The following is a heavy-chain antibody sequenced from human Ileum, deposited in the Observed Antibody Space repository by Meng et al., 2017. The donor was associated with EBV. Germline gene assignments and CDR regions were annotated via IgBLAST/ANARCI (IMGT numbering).Heavy chain of an antibody. Sequence: QGRLQESGPGLVKPSESLSLTCTVSGGSVSSAHSFWTWIRQPPGKGLEWIGYMSYSGRTNYSPPLESRVTISVDTSKNQFSLKLSSVTAADTAVYYCAGDPHSGSPHWGQGTLVTVSS. J-gene: IGHJ4*02. CDR3: AGDPHSGSPH. CDR1: GGSVSSAHSF. D-gene: IGHD1-26*01. V-gene: IGHV4-61*01. CDR2: MSYSGRT.